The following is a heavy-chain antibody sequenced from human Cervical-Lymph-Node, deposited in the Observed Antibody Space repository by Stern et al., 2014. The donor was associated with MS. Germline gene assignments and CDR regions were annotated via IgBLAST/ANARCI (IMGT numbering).Heavy chain of an antibody. J-gene: IGHJ4*02. Sequence: QDQLVESGAEVKKPGASVKVSCKTSGYPFTDYYPHWVRQAPGQGLEWMGWINPNTGGAIFAQKFQGRVTRTRDTSISTAYMEVRSLTSDDTAIYYCAREVRRHNEYHYDYWGQGTLVTVSS. CDR1: GYPFTDYY. D-gene: IGHD3-10*01. CDR3: AREVRRHNEYHYDY. V-gene: IGHV1-2*02. CDR2: INPNTGGA.